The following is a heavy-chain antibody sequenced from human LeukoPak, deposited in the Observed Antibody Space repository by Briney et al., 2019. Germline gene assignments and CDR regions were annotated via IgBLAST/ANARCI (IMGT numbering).Heavy chain of an antibody. CDR1: GYRFTSYW. Sequence: GESLKISCKGSGYRFTSYWIGWVRQMPGKGLEWMGIIYPGDSDTRYSPSFQGQVTISADKSISTAYLQCSSLKASDTAMYYCARRYCSGGSCYYYFDYWGQGTLVTVSS. V-gene: IGHV5-51*01. CDR2: IYPGDSDT. J-gene: IGHJ4*02. CDR3: ARRYCSGGSCYYYFDY. D-gene: IGHD2-15*01.